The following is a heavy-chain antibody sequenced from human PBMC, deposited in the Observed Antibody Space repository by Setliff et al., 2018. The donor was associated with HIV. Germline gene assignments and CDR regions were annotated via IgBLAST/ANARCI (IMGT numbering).Heavy chain of an antibody. D-gene: IGHD5-12*01. CDR3: ARGKTWLRFLDY. V-gene: IGHV1-24*01. CDR2: FDPEDGET. J-gene: IGHJ4*02. CDR1: GYTLTELS. Sequence: VASVKVSCKVSGYTLTELSIHWVRQAPGKGLEWMGGFDPEDGETIYAQKFQGRVTMTEDTSTDTAYMELSSLRSEDTAVYYCARGKTWLRFLDYWGQGTLVTVSS.